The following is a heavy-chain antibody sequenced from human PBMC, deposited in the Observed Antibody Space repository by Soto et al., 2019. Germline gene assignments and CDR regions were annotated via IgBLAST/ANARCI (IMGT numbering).Heavy chain of an antibody. CDR3: AKVGEYCSSTSCYWSYYMDV. CDR2: ISGSGGST. Sequence: EVQLLESGGGLVQPGGSLRLSCAASGFTFSSYAMSWVRQAPGKGLEWVSAISGSGGSTYYADSVKGRFTISRDNSKTTLYLQMNRLRAEDTAVYYCAKVGEYCSSTSCYWSYYMDVWGKGTKVTVSS. V-gene: IGHV3-23*01. J-gene: IGHJ6*03. CDR1: GFTFSSYA. D-gene: IGHD2-2*01.